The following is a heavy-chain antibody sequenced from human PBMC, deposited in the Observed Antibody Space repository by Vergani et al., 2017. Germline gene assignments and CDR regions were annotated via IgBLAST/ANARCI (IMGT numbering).Heavy chain of an antibody. J-gene: IGHJ6*02. D-gene: IGHD3-10*01. CDR3: ARTGEWMRSNNGPPDYVFALDV. CDR2: ISSSSAYI. V-gene: IGHV3-21*02. CDR1: GISFSNYT. Sequence: EAQLVESGGGAVKPGGSLRLSCTASGISFSNYTINWVRQAPGKGLEWVASISSSSAYIDYVDSIKGRFTISRDNAKRSVFLQMNSLRDEDTAVYYCARTGEWMRSNNGPPDYVFALDVWGQGTTVIVSS.